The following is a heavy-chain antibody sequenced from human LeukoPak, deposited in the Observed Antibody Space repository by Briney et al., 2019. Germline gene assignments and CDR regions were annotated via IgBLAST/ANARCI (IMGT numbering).Heavy chain of an antibody. Sequence: RGSLRLSCTASGFRFSNYAMNWVRQAPGKRLEWVPVISGGGSSTYYADSVKGRFTISRDNSKNTLYLQMNSLRAEDTAVYYCAKVGYSSGWYDFDYWGQGTLVTVSS. D-gene: IGHD6-19*01. J-gene: IGHJ4*02. CDR3: AKVGYSSGWYDFDY. CDR2: ISGGGSST. CDR1: GFRFSNYA. V-gene: IGHV3-23*01.